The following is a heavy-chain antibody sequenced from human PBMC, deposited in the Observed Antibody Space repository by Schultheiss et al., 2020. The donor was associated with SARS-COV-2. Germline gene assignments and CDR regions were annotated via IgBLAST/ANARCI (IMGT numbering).Heavy chain of an antibody. D-gene: IGHD6-19*01. V-gene: IGHV3-30*01. Sequence: GGSLRLSCAASGFTFSSYAMHWVRQAPGKGLEWVAVISYDGSNKYYADSVKGRFTISRDNSKNTLYLQMNSLRAEDTAVYYCARDWVSGWYRAFVYWGQGTLVTVSS. CDR1: GFTFSSYA. CDR2: ISYDGSNK. J-gene: IGHJ4*02. CDR3: ARDWVSGWYRAFVY.